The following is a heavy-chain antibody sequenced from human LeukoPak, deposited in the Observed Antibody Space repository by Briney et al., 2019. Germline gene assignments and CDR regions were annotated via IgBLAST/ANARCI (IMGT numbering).Heavy chain of an antibody. V-gene: IGHV3-23*01. CDR2: ISGSGGST. J-gene: IGHJ4*02. CDR1: GFTFSSYA. Sequence: GGSLRLSCAASGFTFSSYAMSWVRQAPGKGLEWVSAISGSGGSTYYADSVKGRFTISRDNSKNTLYLQMNSLRAEDTVVYYCAKDHEDYGSGSYYQFDYWGQGTLVTVSS. CDR3: AKDHEDYGSGSYYQFDY. D-gene: IGHD3-10*01.